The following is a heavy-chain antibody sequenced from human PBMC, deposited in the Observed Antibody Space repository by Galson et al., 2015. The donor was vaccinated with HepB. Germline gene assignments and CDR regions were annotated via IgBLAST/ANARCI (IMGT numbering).Heavy chain of an antibody. V-gene: IGHV3-23*01. Sequence: SLRLSCAASGFTFSNYAMSWVRQAPGKGLEWVSLISGNTGRTYYADSVRGRFTISRDNSKNTLYLQMNSLRAEDMAVYYCAKQTTEAGGWFDPWGQGTLVTVSS. CDR1: GFTFSNYA. CDR3: AKQTTEAGGWFDP. CDR2: ISGNTGRT. J-gene: IGHJ5*02. D-gene: IGHD1/OR15-1a*01.